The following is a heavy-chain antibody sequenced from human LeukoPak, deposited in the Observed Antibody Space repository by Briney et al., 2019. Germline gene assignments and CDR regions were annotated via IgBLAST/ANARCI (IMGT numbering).Heavy chain of an antibody. CDR2: IDSDGISA. J-gene: IGHJ4*02. CDR1: GFTFSSYW. V-gene: IGHV3-74*01. D-gene: IGHD5-12*01. Sequence: GGSLRLSCAASGFTFSSYWMHWVRQAPGKGLVWVSRIDSDGISATYADSVKGRFTISRDNAKNTLYLQMNSLRAEDTAVYYCARESSGQSDYWGQGTLVTVSS. CDR3: ARESSGQSDY.